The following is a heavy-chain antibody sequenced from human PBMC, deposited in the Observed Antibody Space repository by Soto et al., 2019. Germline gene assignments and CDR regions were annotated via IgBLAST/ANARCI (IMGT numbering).Heavy chain of an antibody. J-gene: IGHJ4*01. V-gene: IGHV4-30-2*01. CDR2: MYHSGST. CDR3: ARDVGSGSYSNLLDY. CDR1: GGSISSGGYS. D-gene: IGHD3-10*01. Sequence: PSETLSLTCAVSGGSISSGGYSWSWIRQPPGKGLEWIGYMYHSGSTNYNPSLKSRVTISVDTSKNQFSLKLSSVTAADTAVYYCARDVGSGSYSNLLDYWGQGTLVTVSS.